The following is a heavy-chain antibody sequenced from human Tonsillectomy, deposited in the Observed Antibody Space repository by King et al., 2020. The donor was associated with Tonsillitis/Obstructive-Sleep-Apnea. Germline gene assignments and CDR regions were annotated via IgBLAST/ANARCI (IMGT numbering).Heavy chain of an antibody. D-gene: IGHD1-1*01. CDR3: AKDCEDWNHGPSSLKLYHWYMDV. J-gene: IGHJ6*03. Sequence: QLVQSGGGLVQPGWSLRLSCAASGFTFDDYAMHWVRQAPGKGLEWVSGISWNSGSIGYADSVKGRFTISRDNAKNSLYLQMNSLRAEDTALYYCAKDCEDWNHGPSSLKLYHWYMDVWGKGTAVSVS. CDR1: GFTFDDYA. V-gene: IGHV3-9*01. CDR2: ISWNSGSI.